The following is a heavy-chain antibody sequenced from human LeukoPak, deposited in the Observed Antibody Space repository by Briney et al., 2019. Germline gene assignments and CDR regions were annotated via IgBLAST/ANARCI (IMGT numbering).Heavy chain of an antibody. Sequence: PSETLSLTCTVSGGSLSSYYWSWLRQPPGKGLEWIGYIYYSGSTNYNPSLTSRVTISVDTSKNQFSLKLSSVTAADTAVYYCARVPQATYYDFWSGPVDAFDIWGQGTMVTVSS. V-gene: IGHV4-59*01. J-gene: IGHJ3*02. D-gene: IGHD3-3*01. CDR1: GGSLSSYY. CDR3: ARVPQATYYDFWSGPVDAFDI. CDR2: IYYSGST.